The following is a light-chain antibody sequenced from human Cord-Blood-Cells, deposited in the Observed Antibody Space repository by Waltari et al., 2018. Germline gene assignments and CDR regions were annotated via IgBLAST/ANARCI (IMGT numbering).Light chain of an antibody. V-gene: IGKV1-5*01. J-gene: IGKJ2*01. CDR2: DAS. CDR3: QQYNSYSPYT. Sequence: DIQMTQSPSNLSASVGDRVTITCRASQSISFWLAWYQQKPGKAPKLLIYDASSLESGVPSRFSGSGSGTEFTLTISSLQPDDFATDDCQQYNSYSPYTFGQGTKLEIK. CDR1: QSISFW.